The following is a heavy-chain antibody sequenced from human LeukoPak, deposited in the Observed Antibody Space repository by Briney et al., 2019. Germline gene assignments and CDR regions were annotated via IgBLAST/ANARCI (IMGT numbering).Heavy chain of an antibody. V-gene: IGHV3-23*01. CDR2: IRGNGDT. J-gene: IGHJ4*02. Sequence: PGGSLRLSCAASGLSFSSFAMSWVRQGPARGLEWVSSIRGNGDTFYADSVKGRFTFSSDISTNTVYFQLNNLRVEDTAIYYCARASWVSSTDAVRWGQGTLVTVSS. D-gene: IGHD6-19*01. CDR3: ARASWVSSTDAVR. CDR1: GLSFSSFA.